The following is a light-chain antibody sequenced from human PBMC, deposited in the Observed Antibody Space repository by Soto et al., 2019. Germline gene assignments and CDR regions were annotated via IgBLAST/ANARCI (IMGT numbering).Light chain of an antibody. CDR3: QPYGGMWA. Sequence: DIQMTQSPSTLSASVGDRVTITCRASQSITNRLAWYQQKPGKAPKVLIYDASNLESGVPSRFSGSGSGTEFILTISSLQPDGFATYWCQPYGGMWAFGQGNKLEIK. CDR1: QSITNR. J-gene: IGKJ1*01. CDR2: DAS. V-gene: IGKV1-5*01.